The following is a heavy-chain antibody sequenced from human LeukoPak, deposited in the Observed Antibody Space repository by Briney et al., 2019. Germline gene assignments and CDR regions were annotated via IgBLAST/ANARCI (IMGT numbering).Heavy chain of an antibody. J-gene: IGHJ1*01. V-gene: IGHV3-23*01. CDR1: GFTFSSYA. D-gene: IGHD3-3*01. Sequence: PGGSLRLSCAAYGFTFSSYAIRSVRQAPGKGLEGVSTNRESGRGTYYADLVKGRFTISRDNSKNTLYLKMNTLRAEDTAVYYCVKDWSGGYFQHWGQGTPVNVSS. CDR2: NRESGRGT. CDR3: VKDWSGGYFQH.